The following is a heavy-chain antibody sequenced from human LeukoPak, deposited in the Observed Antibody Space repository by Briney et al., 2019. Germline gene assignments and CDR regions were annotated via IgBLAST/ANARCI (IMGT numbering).Heavy chain of an antibody. V-gene: IGHV3-23*01. Sequence: GGSLRLSCAASGFTFSSYGMSWVRQAPRKGLEWVSAISGGGDITYYADSVKGRFTISRDNSKNTLYLQMNSLRAEDTAVYYCARGPSGYHNTGGQGTLVTVSS. CDR1: GFTFSSYG. D-gene: IGHD5-12*01. J-gene: IGHJ4*02. CDR2: ISGGGDIT. CDR3: ARGPSGYHNT.